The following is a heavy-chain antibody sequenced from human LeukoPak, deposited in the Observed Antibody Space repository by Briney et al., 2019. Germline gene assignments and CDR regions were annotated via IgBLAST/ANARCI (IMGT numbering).Heavy chain of an antibody. D-gene: IGHD2-15*01. CDR2: ISAYNGNT. Sequence: ASVKVSCKASGYTFTNYGISWVRQDPGQGLEWMGWISAYNGNTNYAQKLQGRVTMTTDTSTSTAYMELRSLRSDDTAVYYCARDPPKYCSGGSCPPPRPGPYYGMDVWGQGTTVTVSS. CDR1: GYTFTNYG. CDR3: ARDPPKYCSGGSCPPPRPGPYYGMDV. V-gene: IGHV1-18*01. J-gene: IGHJ6*02.